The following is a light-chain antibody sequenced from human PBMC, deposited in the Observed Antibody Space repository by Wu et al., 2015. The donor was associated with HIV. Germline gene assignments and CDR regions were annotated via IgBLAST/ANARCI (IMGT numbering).Light chain of an antibody. CDR1: QTVASDY. V-gene: IGKV3-20*01. J-gene: IGKJ2*01. CDR3: QQYGSSPYT. Sequence: DIVLTQSPGTLSLSPGERATLPCRASQTVASDYLAWYQQRPGQSPKLLIYGASSRATGIPDRFSGSGSGTDFTLTIRRPEPEDIAVYYCQQYGSSPYTFGQGTKLEI. CDR2: GAS.